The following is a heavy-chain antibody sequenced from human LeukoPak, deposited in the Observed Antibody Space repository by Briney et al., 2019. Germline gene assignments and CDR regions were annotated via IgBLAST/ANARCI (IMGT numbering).Heavy chain of an antibody. CDR1: GYTFTDHG. CDR2: ISAYNGNT. Sequence: ASVNVSCKASGYTFTDHGITWVRQTPTQGLQWMGWISAYNGNTNYAQDIQGRATMTTDTSTTTAYMELRNLRSDYTGVYYCARGRRWESHTDYWGQGTLVSVSS. V-gene: IGHV1-18*01. D-gene: IGHD1-26*01. J-gene: IGHJ4*02. CDR3: ARGRRWESHTDY.